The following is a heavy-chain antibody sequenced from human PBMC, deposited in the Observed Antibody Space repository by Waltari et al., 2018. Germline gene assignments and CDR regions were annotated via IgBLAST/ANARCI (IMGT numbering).Heavy chain of an antibody. CDR2: IYPSGST. Sequence: QVQLQESGPGLVKPSETLSLTCSVSGASISSYYWSWIRQPAGKGLEWIGRIYPSGSTNYNPSLKRRVTMTTDTAKSQFSLELTSVTAADTAVYYCASGRGLNFGLFDFGGQGTLVTVSS. D-gene: IGHD1-1*01. J-gene: IGHJ4*02. CDR3: ASGRGLNFGLFDF. V-gene: IGHV4-4*07. CDR1: GASISSYY.